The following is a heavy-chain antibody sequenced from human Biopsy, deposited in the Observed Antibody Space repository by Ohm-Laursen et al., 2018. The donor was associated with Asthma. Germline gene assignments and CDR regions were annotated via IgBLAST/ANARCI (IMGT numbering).Heavy chain of an antibody. CDR1: GFSFSNYG. J-gene: IGHJ4*02. CDR2: ISFDGTNR. Sequence: SLRLSCAASGFSFSNYGMHWVREAPGRGRDWVAVISFDGTNRNYTDSVKGRFTISRDNSRNTLHLGMNSLRAEDTAVYFCAKEVFPGWELRRGPDSWGQGTLVAVSS. CDR3: AKEVFPGWELRRGPDS. D-gene: IGHD1-26*01. V-gene: IGHV3-30*18.